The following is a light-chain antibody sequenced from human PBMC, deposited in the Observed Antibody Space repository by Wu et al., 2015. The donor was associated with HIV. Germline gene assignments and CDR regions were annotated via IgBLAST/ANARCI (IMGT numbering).Light chain of an antibody. CDR2: KAS. CDR3: QQFNDDPST. Sequence: DIQMTQSPSNLSASVGDRVTITCRASRSASSWVAWYQQKPGKAPKLLISKASSLESGVPPRFSGIGSGTDFTLTINNLQPDDFATYYCQQFNDDPSTFGQGTKLEIK. CDR1: RSASSW. J-gene: IGKJ2*02. V-gene: IGKV1-5*03.